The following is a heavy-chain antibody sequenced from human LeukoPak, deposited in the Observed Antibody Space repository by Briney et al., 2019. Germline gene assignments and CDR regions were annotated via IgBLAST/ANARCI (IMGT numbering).Heavy chain of an antibody. CDR1: GFNFNDYG. CDR2: INWNGDDT. V-gene: IGHV3-20*04. J-gene: IGHJ4*02. CDR3: AREWEGCSTTDCPFDF. Sequence: TGGSLRLSCAASGFNFNDYGMSWVRQVLGKRLEWVSGINWNGDDTNYADSVKGRFTISRDNAKKSLYLEMSSLRAEDTALYYCAREWEGCSTTDCPFDFWGQGTLVTVSS. D-gene: IGHD2-2*01.